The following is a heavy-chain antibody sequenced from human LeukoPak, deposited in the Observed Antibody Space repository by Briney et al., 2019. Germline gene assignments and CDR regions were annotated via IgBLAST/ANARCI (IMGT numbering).Heavy chain of an antibody. V-gene: IGHV4-59*01. J-gene: IGHJ4*02. CDR2: IYYSGST. D-gene: IGHD3-10*01. CDR1: GGSITNYY. CDR3: ARGKEVITMLRGLKPGYYFDY. Sequence: SETLSLTCTVSGGSITNYYWSWIRQPPGKGLEWIGYIYYSGSTKYKSSLKSRVTISVDTSKNQFSLKLSSVTAADTAVYYCARGKEVITMLRGLKPGYYFDYWGQGTLVTVSS.